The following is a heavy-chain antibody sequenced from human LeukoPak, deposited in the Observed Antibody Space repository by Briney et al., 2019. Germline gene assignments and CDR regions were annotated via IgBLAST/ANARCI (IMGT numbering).Heavy chain of an antibody. CDR2: ISYDGSNK. D-gene: IGHD6-19*01. Sequence: GGSLRLSCAASGFTFSSYGMPWVRQAPGKGLEWVAVISYDGSNKYYADSVKGRFTISRDNSKNTLYLQMNSLRAEDTAVYYCAKEFLSEAVEYFDYWGQGTLVTVSS. CDR1: GFTFSSYG. V-gene: IGHV3-30*18. J-gene: IGHJ4*02. CDR3: AKEFLSEAVEYFDY.